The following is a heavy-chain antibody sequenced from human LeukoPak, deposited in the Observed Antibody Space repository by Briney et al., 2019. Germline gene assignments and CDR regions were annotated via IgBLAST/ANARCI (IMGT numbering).Heavy chain of an antibody. V-gene: IGHV3-33*01. J-gene: IGHJ4*02. D-gene: IGHD3-16*02. Sequence: PGRSLRLSCAASGFTFSSYGMHWVRQAPGKGLEWVALIWYDGSSKHYADSVRGRFTISIDNSKNTLYLQMNSLRAEDTAVYYCARDFELSHWGQGTLVTVSS. CDR3: ARDFELSH. CDR1: GFTFSSYG. CDR2: IWYDGSSK.